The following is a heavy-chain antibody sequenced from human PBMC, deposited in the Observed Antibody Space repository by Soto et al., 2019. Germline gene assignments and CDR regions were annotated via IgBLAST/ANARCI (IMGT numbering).Heavy chain of an antibody. V-gene: IGHV1-46*01. D-gene: IGHD5-18*01. CDR3: AKDFSDGYSYGTTVPPYYFDY. CDR1: GCTFTSYY. J-gene: IGHJ4*02. Sequence: ASVKVSCKASGCTFTSYYMHWVRQAPGQGLEWMGIINPSGGSTSYAQKFQGRVTMTRDTSTSTVYMELNSLRAEDTALYYCAKDFSDGYSYGTTVPPYYFDYWGQGTLVTVSS. CDR2: INPSGGST.